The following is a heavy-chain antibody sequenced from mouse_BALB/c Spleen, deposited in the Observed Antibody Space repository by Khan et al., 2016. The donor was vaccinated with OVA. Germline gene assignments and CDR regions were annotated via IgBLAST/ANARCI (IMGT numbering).Heavy chain of an antibody. J-gene: IGHJ3*01. V-gene: IGHV14-1*02. CDR1: GFNIKDYY. CDR2: IDPENGDT. CDR3: AGDGYSPWFAY. Sequence: VQLQQSGAELVRPGALVKLSCKASGFNIKDYYMHWVKQRPEQGLVWIGRIDPENGDTIYDPKFQGKASITSDTSSNTAYLQLSSLTSEDTAVYYCAGDGYSPWFAYWGQGTLVTVSA. D-gene: IGHD2-3*01.